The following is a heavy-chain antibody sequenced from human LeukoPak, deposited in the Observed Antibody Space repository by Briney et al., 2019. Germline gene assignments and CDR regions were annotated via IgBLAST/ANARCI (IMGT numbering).Heavy chain of an antibody. Sequence: PGGSLRLSCAASGFTFSSDAMGWVRQAPGKVLEWVSTISGSGTSTYYADSVKGRFTISRDNSKNTLYMQMNSLRAEDTAVYYCARARRLVIPGPYYFDFWGQGTLVPVSS. CDR1: GFTFSSDA. CDR2: ISGSGTST. V-gene: IGHV3-23*01. D-gene: IGHD3-9*01. CDR3: ARARRLVIPGPYYFDF. J-gene: IGHJ4*02.